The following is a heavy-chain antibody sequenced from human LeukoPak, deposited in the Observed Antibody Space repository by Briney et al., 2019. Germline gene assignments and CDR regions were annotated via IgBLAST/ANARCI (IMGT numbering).Heavy chain of an antibody. Sequence: GRSLRFSCAASGFTFSSYAMHWVRQAPGKGLEWVAVISYDGSNKYYADSVKGRFTISRDNSKNTLYLQMNSLRAEDTAVYYCARDFAVVPAADGAIYYYYGMDGWGQGTTVTVS. CDR2: ISYDGSNK. V-gene: IGHV3-30-3*01. CDR3: ARDFAVVPAADGAIYYYYGMDG. CDR1: GFTFSSYA. D-gene: IGHD2-2*01. J-gene: IGHJ6*02.